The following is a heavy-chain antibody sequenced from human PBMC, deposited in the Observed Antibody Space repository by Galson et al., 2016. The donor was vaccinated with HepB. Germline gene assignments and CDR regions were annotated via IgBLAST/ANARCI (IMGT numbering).Heavy chain of an antibody. J-gene: IGHJ4*02. CDR1: DGSISPYF. Sequence: LSLTCNVSDGSISPYFWGWIRQPPGKGLEWLAFITHTGGTSYNPSLRSRLSMSLDRPKTQFSLTLTSVTAADTAIYYCARVSGSYFPQWGQGTLVTVSS. CDR3: ARVSGSYFPQ. CDR2: ITHTGGT. D-gene: IGHD1-26*01. V-gene: IGHV4-59*01.